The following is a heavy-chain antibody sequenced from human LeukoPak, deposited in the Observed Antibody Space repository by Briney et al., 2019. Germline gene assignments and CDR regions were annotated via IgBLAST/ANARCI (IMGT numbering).Heavy chain of an antibody. Sequence: SETLSLTCAVYGGSFSGYYWSWIRQPPGKGLEWIGEINHSGSTNYNPSLKSRVTISVDTSKNQFSLKLSSVTAADTAVYYCARGGIAARPYNYYYMDVWGKGTTVTVSS. J-gene: IGHJ6*03. CDR3: ARGGIAARPYNYYYMDV. CDR2: INHSGST. V-gene: IGHV4-34*01. CDR1: GGSFSGYY. D-gene: IGHD6-6*01.